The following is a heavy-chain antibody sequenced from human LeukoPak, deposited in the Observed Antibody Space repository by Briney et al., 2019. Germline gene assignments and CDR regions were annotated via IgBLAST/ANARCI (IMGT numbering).Heavy chain of an antibody. CDR1: GFNLSDYW. CDR3: TRDPGGQWLVLEYFHH. J-gene: IGHJ1*01. Sequence: PGGSLRLSCAASGFNLSDYWMHWVRQVPGKGLVWVSRINGDGSSAKYADSVKGRFTISRDNAKNTLYLQMNSLRAEDTAVYYCTRDPGGQWLVLEYFHHWGQGILVTVSS. CDR2: INGDGSSA. D-gene: IGHD6-19*01. V-gene: IGHV3-74*03.